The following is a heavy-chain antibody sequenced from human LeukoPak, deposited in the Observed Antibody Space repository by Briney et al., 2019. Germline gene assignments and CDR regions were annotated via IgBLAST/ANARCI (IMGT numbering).Heavy chain of an antibody. Sequence: SETLSLTCAVYGGSFSGYYWSWIRQPPGKGLEWIGEINHSGSTNYNPSLKSRVTISVDTSKNQFSLKLSSVTAADTAVYYCARVTTWIQLWSSDYWGQGTLVTVSS. V-gene: IGHV4-34*01. CDR3: ARVTTWIQLWSSDY. CDR1: GGSFSGYY. J-gene: IGHJ4*02. D-gene: IGHD5-18*01. CDR2: INHSGST.